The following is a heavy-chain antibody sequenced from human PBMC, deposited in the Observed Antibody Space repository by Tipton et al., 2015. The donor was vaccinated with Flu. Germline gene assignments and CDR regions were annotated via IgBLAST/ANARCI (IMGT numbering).Heavy chain of an antibody. CDR1: GGSISSYY. CDR2: IYYSGST. CDR3: ARDRKEILTGSPRYYYGMDV. D-gene: IGHD3-9*01. Sequence: LRLSYTVSGGSISSYYWSWIRQPPGKGLEWIGYIYYSGSTNYNPSLKSRVTISVDTSKNQFSLKLSSVTAADTAVYYCARDRKEILTGSPRYYYGMDVWGQGTTVTVSS. J-gene: IGHJ6*02. V-gene: IGHV4-59*01.